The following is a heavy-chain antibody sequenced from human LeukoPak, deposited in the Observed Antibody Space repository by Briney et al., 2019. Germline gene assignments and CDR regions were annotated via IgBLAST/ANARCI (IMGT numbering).Heavy chain of an antibody. Sequence: TSETLSLTCTVSGGSISGSSYYWGWIRQPPGKGLEWIGSIYYSGSTYYNPSLKSRVTISVDTTKNQFSLKLSSVTAADTAVYYCARHSSGWDFDYWGQGTLVTVSS. CDR2: IYYSGST. D-gene: IGHD6-19*01. J-gene: IGHJ4*02. CDR3: ARHSSGWDFDY. V-gene: IGHV4-39*01. CDR1: GGSISGSSYY.